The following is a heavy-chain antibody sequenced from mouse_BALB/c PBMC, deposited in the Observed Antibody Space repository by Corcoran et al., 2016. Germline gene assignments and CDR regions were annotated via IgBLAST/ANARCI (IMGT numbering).Heavy chain of an antibody. CDR1: GYSITSGYY. J-gene: IGHJ4*01. CDR2: ISYDGSN. Sequence: DVHLQESGPDLVKPSQSLSLTCSVTGYSITSGYYWNWIRQFPGNKLEWMGYISYDGSNNYNPSLKNRISITRDTAKNQFFLKLNSVTTEDTATYYCARCGNYARDYWGQGTSVTVSS. CDR3: ARCGNYARDY. D-gene: IGHD1-1*02. V-gene: IGHV3-6*02.